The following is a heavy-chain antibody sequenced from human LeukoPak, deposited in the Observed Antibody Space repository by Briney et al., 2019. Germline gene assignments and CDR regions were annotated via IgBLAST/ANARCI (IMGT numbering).Heavy chain of an antibody. D-gene: IGHD2-2*01. CDR2: INHSGST. CDR1: GGSFSGYY. V-gene: IGHV4-34*01. J-gene: IGHJ5*02. Sequence: SETLSLTCAVYGGSFSGYYWSWIRRPPGKGLEWIGEINHSGSTNYNPSLKSRVTISVDTSKNQFSLKLSSVTAADTAVYYCASRGYCSSTSCPNWFDPWGQGTLVTVSS. CDR3: ASRGYCSSTSCPNWFDP.